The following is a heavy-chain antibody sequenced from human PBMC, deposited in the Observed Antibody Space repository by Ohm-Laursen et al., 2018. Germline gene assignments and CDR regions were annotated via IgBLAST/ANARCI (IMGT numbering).Heavy chain of an antibody. CDR2: ISSSSSYI. CDR3: AKDNGAGTVGDY. D-gene: IGHD4-23*01. Sequence: SLRLSCAASGFTFSSYSMNWVRQAPGKGLEWVSSISSSSSYIYYADSVKGRFTISRDNAKNSLYLQMNSLRAEDTAVYYCAKDNGAGTVGDYWGQGTLVTVSS. J-gene: IGHJ4*02. V-gene: IGHV3-21*01. CDR1: GFTFSSYS.